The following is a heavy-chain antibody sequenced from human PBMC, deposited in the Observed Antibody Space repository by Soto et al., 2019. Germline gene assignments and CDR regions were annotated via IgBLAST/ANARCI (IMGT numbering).Heavy chain of an antibody. D-gene: IGHD3-16*02. CDR3: ARDGDYVWGSYRWSDAFDI. V-gene: IGHV3-21*01. CDR2: ISSSSSYI. Sequence: EVQLVESGGGLVKPGGSLRLSCAASGFTFSSCSMNWVRQAPGKGLEWVSSISSSSSYIYYADSVKGRFTISRDNAKNSLYLQMNSLRAEDTAVYYCARDGDYVWGSYRWSDAFDIWGQGTMVTVSS. J-gene: IGHJ3*02. CDR1: GFTFSSCS.